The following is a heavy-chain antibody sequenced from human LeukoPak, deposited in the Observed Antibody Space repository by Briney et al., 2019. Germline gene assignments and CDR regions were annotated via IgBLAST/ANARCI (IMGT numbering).Heavy chain of an antibody. CDR1: GFTFSSYS. J-gene: IGHJ3*02. CDR2: ISSSSSYI. CDR3: ARALGGSTGAFDI. D-gene: IGHD3-16*01. V-gene: IGHV3-21*01. Sequence: KPGGSLRLSCAASGFTFSSYSMNWVRQAPGKGLEWASSISSSSSYIYYADSVKGRFTISRDNAKNSLYLQMNSLRAEDTAVYYCARALGGSTGAFDIWGQGTMVTVSS.